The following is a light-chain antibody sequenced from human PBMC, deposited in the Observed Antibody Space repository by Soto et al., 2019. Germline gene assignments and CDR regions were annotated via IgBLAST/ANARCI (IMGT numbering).Light chain of an antibody. CDR2: DAS. J-gene: IGKJ1*01. Sequence: ELVLTQSPATLSLSPGERATLSCRASQSVSSNLAWYQQKPGQPPRLLIYDASNRATGIPARFSGSGSGTEFTLTISSVQSEDFAVYYCQQYNNWLQTFGQGTKVDIK. V-gene: IGKV3D-15*01. CDR1: QSVSSN. CDR3: QQYNNWLQT.